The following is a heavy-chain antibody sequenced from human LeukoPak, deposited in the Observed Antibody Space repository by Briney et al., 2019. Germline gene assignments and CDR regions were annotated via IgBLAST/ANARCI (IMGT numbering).Heavy chain of an antibody. D-gene: IGHD2-2*02. J-gene: IGHJ5*02. CDR2: ISGSGGST. V-gene: IGHV3-23*01. CDR3: AKERCSSTSCYIPFPWFDP. Sequence: GGSLRLSCAASGFTFSSYAMRWVRQAPGKGLEWVLAISGSGGSTYYADSVKGRFTISRDNSKNTLYLQMNSLRAEDTAVYYCAKERCSSTSCYIPFPWFDPWGQGTLVTVSS. CDR1: GFTFSSYA.